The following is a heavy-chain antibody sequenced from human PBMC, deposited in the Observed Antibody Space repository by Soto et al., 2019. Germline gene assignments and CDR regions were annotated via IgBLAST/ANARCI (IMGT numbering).Heavy chain of an antibody. CDR2: IIPIFGTA. D-gene: IGHD2-8*01. CDR3: ARDRDDVLMVYAHYYYYGMDV. CDR1: GGTFSSYA. V-gene: IGHV1-69*13. Sequence: SVKVSCKASGGTFSSYAISWVRQAPGQGLEWMGGIIPIFGTANYAQKFQGRVTITADESASTAYMELSSLRSEDTAVYYCARDRDDVLMVYAHYYYYGMDVWGQGTTVTVSS. J-gene: IGHJ6*02.